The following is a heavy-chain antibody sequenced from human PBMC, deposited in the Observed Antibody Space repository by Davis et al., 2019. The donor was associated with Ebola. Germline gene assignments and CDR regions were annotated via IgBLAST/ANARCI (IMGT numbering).Heavy chain of an antibody. D-gene: IGHD5-12*01. CDR1: GFTFSSYG. V-gene: IGHV3-30*03. CDR2: ISYDGSNK. Sequence: GESLKISCAASGFTFSSYGMHWVRQAPGKGLEWVAVISYDGSNKYYADSVKGRFTISRDNSKNTLYLQMNSLRAEDTAVYYCARDQVATYSYYYYGMDVWGQGTTVTVSS. J-gene: IGHJ6*02. CDR3: ARDQVATYSYYYYGMDV.